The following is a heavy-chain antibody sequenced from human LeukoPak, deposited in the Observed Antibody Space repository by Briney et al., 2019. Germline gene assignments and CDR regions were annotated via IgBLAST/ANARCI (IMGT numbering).Heavy chain of an antibody. D-gene: IGHD6-19*01. V-gene: IGHV3-7*03. Sequence: GGSLRLSCAASGVTFGAYYMTWVRQAPGKGLEWGANIKQDGSEKYYVDSVKGRFTISRDNANNSLYLQMNSLRAEDTAVYYCARMSGIAVAAIWISYFDYWGQGTLVTVSS. J-gene: IGHJ4*02. CDR3: ARMSGIAVAAIWISYFDY. CDR1: GVTFGAYY. CDR2: IKQDGSEK.